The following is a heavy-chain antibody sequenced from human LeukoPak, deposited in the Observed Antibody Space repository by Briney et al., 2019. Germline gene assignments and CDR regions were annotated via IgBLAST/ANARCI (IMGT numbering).Heavy chain of an antibody. V-gene: IGHV4-4*07. J-gene: IGHJ4*02. CDR3: ARDEGVGYSSGWYYFDY. CDR1: GGSISSYY. Sequence: NPSETLSLTCTVSGGSISSYYWSWIRQPAGKGLEWIGRIYTSGSTNYNPSLKSRVTMSVDTSKNQFSLKLGSVTAADTAVYYCARDEGVGYSSGWYYFDYWGQGTLVTVSS. CDR2: IYTSGST. D-gene: IGHD6-19*01.